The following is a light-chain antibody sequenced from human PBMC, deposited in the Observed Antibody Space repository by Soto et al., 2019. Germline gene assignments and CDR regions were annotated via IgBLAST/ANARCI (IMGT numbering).Light chain of an antibody. J-gene: IGLJ1*01. CDR1: SSNIGAGYD. CDR2: GNR. Sequence: QSVLTQPPSVSGAPGQRVTISCTGSSSNIGAGYDVHWYQQLPGTAPKLLIYGNRNPPSGVPDRFSGSKSGTSASLAITGLHAEDEADYYCQSYDSSLSGFYVFGTGTKLTVL. V-gene: IGLV1-40*01. CDR3: QSYDSSLSGFYV.